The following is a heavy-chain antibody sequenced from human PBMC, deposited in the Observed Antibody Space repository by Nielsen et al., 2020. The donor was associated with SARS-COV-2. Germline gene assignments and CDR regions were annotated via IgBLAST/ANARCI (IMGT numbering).Heavy chain of an antibody. CDR3: AKDSSGSYHFDY. CDR2: ISGSGDST. J-gene: IGHJ4*02. CDR1: GFTFSSYA. Sequence: GESLKISCAASGFTFSSYAMSWVRQAPGKGLEWVSAISGSGDSTYYADSVKGRFTISRDNSKNTLYLQMNSLRAEDTAVYYCAKDSSGSYHFDYWGQGTLVTVSS. D-gene: IGHD1-26*01. V-gene: IGHV3-23*01.